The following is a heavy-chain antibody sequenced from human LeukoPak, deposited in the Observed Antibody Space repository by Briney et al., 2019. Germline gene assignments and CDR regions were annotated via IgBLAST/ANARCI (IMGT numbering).Heavy chain of an antibody. D-gene: IGHD2-2*01. CDR3: ARDLGYCSSTSCYGVDY. V-gene: IGHV3-7*01. Sequence: GSLRLSCAASGFTFSSYWMSWARQAPGKGLEWVANIKQDGSEKYYVDSVKGRFTISRDNAKNSLYLQMNSLRAEDTAVYYCARDLGYCSSTSCYGVDYWGQGTLVTVSS. J-gene: IGHJ4*02. CDR2: IKQDGSEK. CDR1: GFTFSSYW.